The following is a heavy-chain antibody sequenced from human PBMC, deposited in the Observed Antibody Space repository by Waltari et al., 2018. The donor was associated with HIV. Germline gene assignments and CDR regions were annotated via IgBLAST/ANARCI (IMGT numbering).Heavy chain of an antibody. D-gene: IGHD3-10*01. CDR2: IYPGDYAT. CDR1: GNSFTNYW. V-gene: IGHV5-51*01. Sequence: EVQLVQSGAEVKKPGESLKISCKASGNSFTNYWIGWGGKVPGKGLEWMGIIYPGDYATKYSPSFEGQVTISVDKSITTAYLQWSSLKASDTAMYYCARPASSARPYDGFAIWGQGTLVTVSS. J-gene: IGHJ3*02. CDR3: ARPASSARPYDGFAI.